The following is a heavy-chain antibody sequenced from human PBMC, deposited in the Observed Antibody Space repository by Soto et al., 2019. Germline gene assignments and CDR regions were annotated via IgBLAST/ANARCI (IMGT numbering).Heavy chain of an antibody. D-gene: IGHD4-17*01. V-gene: IGHV5-10-1*01. Sequence: GESLKISCKGSGYSFTSYWISWVRQMPGKGLEWMGRIDPSDSYTNYSPSFQGHVTISADKSISTAYLQWSSLKASDTAMYYCATVTNYYYYYGMDVWGQGTTVTVSS. CDR3: ATVTNYYYYYGMDV. CDR1: GYSFTSYW. CDR2: IDPSDSYT. J-gene: IGHJ6*02.